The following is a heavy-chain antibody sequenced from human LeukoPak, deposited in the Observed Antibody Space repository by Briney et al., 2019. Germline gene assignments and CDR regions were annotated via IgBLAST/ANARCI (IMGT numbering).Heavy chain of an antibody. CDR3: AKDQLHYDFWSGRSSPFDY. V-gene: IGHV3-30*18. J-gene: IGHJ4*02. D-gene: IGHD3-3*01. Sequence: SGGSLRLSCAASGFTFSSYGMHWVRQAPGKGLEWVAVISYDGSSQYSADSVKGRFTISRDNSKNTLFLQMNSLRPEDTAVYYCAKDQLHYDFWSGRSSPFDYWGQGTLVTVSS. CDR2: ISYDGSSQ. CDR1: GFTFSSYG.